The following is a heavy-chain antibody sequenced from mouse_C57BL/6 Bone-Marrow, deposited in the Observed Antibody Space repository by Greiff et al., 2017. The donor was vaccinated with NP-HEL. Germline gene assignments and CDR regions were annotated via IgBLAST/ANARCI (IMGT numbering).Heavy chain of an antibody. CDR1: GYTFTSYW. J-gene: IGHJ2*01. D-gene: IGHD2-1*01. Sequence: VQLQQSGTVLARPGASVKMSCKTSGYTFTSYWMHWVKQRPGQGLEWIGAIYPGNSDTSYNQKFKGKAKLTAVTSASTAYMELSSLTNEDSAVYYCTRGDGNPLDYWGQGTTLTVSS. CDR3: TRGDGNPLDY. CDR2: IYPGNSDT. V-gene: IGHV1-5*01.